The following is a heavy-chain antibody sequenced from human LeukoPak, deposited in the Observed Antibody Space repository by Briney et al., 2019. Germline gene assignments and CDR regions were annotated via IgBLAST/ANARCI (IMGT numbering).Heavy chain of an antibody. CDR1: GFTFSDYY. J-gene: IGHJ4*02. V-gene: IGHV3-11*01. CDR2: ISSSGSTI. D-gene: IGHD2-2*01. CDR3: ARALHNSRIVVVPAAFYAPGY. Sequence: GGSLRLSCAASGFTFSDYYMSWLRQAPGKGLEWVSYISSSGSTIYYADSVKGRFTISRDNAKNSLYLQMNSLRAEDTAVYYCARALHNSRIVVVPAAFYAPGYWGQGTLVTVSS.